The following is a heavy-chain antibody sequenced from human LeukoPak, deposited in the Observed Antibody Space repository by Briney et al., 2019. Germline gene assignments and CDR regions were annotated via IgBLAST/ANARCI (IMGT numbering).Heavy chain of an antibody. Sequence: PGGSLRLSCAASGFFVSSSYMGWVRQAPGKGLEWVSSTNSGGSANYADSVKGRFTISRDNSKNTLYLQMNSLRAEDTAVYFCARVVSDTNGWYHFDYWGQGTLVTVSS. J-gene: IGHJ4*02. CDR1: GFFVSSSY. V-gene: IGHV3-53*01. D-gene: IGHD6-19*01. CDR2: TNSGGSA. CDR3: ARVVSDTNGWYHFDY.